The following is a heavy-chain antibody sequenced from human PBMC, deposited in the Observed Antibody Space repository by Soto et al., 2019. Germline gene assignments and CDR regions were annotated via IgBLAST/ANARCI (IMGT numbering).Heavy chain of an antibody. J-gene: IGHJ5*02. V-gene: IGHV1-8*01. Sequence: QVQLVQSGAEVKKPGASVKVSCKASGYTFTSYDIIWVRQATGQGLEWMGWMNPSTGNTDSAEKFQGRLTMTRNTSISTVYMELSSLSFEDTAVYYCESGRIIVAGVFEPWGQGTLVTVSS. CDR1: GYTFTSYD. CDR3: ESGRIIVAGVFEP. CDR2: MNPSTGNT. D-gene: IGHD6-19*01.